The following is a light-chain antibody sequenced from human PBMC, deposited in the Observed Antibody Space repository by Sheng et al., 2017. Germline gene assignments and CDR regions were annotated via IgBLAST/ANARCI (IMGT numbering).Light chain of an antibody. Sequence: SSELTQDPAVSVALGQTVRITCQGDSLRNYYASWYQQKPGRAPVLVIYGRNNRPSGIPDRFSGSSSGNTASLTITGAQAEDEADYYCNSRDSSGNHWVFGGGTKLTVL. CDR3: NSRDSSGNHWV. J-gene: IGLJ3*02. CDR2: GRN. CDR1: SLRNYY. V-gene: IGLV3-19*01.